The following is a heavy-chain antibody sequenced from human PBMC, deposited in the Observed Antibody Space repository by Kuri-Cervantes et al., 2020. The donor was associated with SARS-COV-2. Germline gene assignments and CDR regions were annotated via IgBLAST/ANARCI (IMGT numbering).Heavy chain of an antibody. J-gene: IGHJ4*02. CDR1: GFTFISYW. CDR3: PSGILYRREGYFDY. V-gene: IGHV3-7*01. Sequence: GGSRRLSLPPPGFTFISYWMSWVRQAPGKGLEWVVNIKQDGSEKYYVDSVKGRLPIPRDNAKNALYLQMMSLRAEDKAVYYCPSGILYRREGYFDYWGQGTLVTDSS. CDR2: IKQDGSEK. D-gene: IGHD2-15*01.